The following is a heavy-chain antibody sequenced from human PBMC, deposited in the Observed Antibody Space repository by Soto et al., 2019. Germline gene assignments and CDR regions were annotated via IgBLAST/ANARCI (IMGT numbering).Heavy chain of an antibody. V-gene: IGHV3-48*02. CDR2: VTSSSSTI. CDR3: TRSPYHYSWDFDL. D-gene: IGHD3-16*01. J-gene: IGHJ2*01. Sequence: GSLRLSCAASGFTFSSYAMNWVRQAPGKGLEWISYVTSSSSTIYYADSVKGRFTISRDNAGNSLYLLMDSLRDEDTALYYCTRSPYHYSWDFDLWGRGTLITASS. CDR1: GFTFSSYA.